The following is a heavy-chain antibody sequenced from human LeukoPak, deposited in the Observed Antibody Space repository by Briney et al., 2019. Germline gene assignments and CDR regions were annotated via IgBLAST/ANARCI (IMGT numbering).Heavy chain of an antibody. D-gene: IGHD3-22*01. CDR1: GDSISSYY. V-gene: IGHV4-59*01. Sequence: SETLSLTCSVSGDSISSYYWTWIRQPPGKGLEWIGHIYYSGNTIYNPSLKSRVTISVDTSKNQFSLKLTSVTTADTAVYYCAGEDYFDSSGYASWRFDIWGQGTMVTVSS. J-gene: IGHJ3*02. CDR2: IYYSGNT. CDR3: AGEDYFDSSGYASWRFDI.